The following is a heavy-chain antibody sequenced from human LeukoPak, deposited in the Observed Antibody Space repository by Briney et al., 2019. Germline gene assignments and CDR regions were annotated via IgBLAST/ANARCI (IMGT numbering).Heavy chain of an antibody. D-gene: IGHD3-10*02. Sequence: ASVEVSCKASGYTFTGYFMHWVRQAPGQGLEWMGWINPNSGGTNYAQKFQGRVTMTRDTSISTAYMELSRLRSDDTAVYYCARGNPGSMIGDIWGQGTMVTVSS. CDR3: ARGNPGSMIGDI. CDR1: GYTFTGYF. V-gene: IGHV1-2*02. J-gene: IGHJ3*02. CDR2: INPNSGGT.